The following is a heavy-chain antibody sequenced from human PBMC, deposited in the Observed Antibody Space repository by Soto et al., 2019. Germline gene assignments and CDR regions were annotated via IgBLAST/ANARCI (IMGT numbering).Heavy chain of an antibody. V-gene: IGHV4-30-4*01. D-gene: IGHD4-17*01. J-gene: IGHJ6*02. CDR3: ARDDSFYGEPGYGMNV. Sequence: SETLSLTCTVSGGSISSGDYYWSWIRQPPGKGLEWIGYIYYSGSTYYNPSLKSRVTISVDTSRNQFSLKLSSVTAADTAKYFCARDDSFYGEPGYGMNVWGQGTTVTVSS. CDR1: GGSISSGDYY. CDR2: IYYSGST.